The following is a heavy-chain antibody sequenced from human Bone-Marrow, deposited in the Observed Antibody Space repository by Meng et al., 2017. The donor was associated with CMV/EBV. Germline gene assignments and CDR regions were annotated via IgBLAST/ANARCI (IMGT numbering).Heavy chain of an antibody. CDR2: VTPNSGNT. V-gene: IGHV1-8*01. D-gene: IGHD6-13*01. J-gene: IGHJ5*02. Sequence: ASVKVSCKASGFTFTSYDINWVRQATGHGLEWMGWVTPNSGNTGYAQKFQGRVTMTRNTSISTAYMELSSLRSEDTAVYYCARAYSNIWPNWFAPWGQGTRVTVSS. CDR3: ARAYSNIWPNWFAP. CDR1: GFTFTSYD.